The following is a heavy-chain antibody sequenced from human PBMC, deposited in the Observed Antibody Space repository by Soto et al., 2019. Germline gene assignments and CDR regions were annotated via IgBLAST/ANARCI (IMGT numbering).Heavy chain of an antibody. D-gene: IGHD3-3*01. CDR3: ASGNCDFWSGYDTYYMDV. J-gene: IGHJ6*03. V-gene: IGHV1-18*01. Sequence: ASVKVSCKASGYTFTSYGISWVRQAPGQGLEWMGWISAYNGNTNYAQKLQGRVTMTTDTSTSTAYMELRSLRSDDTAVYYCASGNCDFWSGYDTYYMDVWGKGTTVTVSS. CDR1: GYTFTSYG. CDR2: ISAYNGNT.